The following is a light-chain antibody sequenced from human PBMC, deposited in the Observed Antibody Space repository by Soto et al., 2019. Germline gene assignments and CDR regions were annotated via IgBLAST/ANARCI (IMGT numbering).Light chain of an antibody. CDR3: TSYTTSGTYI. Sequence: QSVLTQPASVSGSPGQSITISCTGTSSDVGGYNFVSWYQHHPGKVPKLIIFDVNNRPSGISNRFSGSKSDNTASLTISGLQADDEADYYCTSYTTSGTYILGTGTKLTVL. CDR2: DVN. V-gene: IGLV2-14*03. CDR1: SSDVGGYNF. J-gene: IGLJ1*01.